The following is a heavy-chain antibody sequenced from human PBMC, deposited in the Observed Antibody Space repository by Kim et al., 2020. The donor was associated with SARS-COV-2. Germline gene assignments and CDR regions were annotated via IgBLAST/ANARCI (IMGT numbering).Heavy chain of an antibody. CDR3: ARGNDYGSGISAFYDDYFDY. D-gene: IGHD3-10*01. V-gene: IGHV3-11*06. J-gene: IGHJ4*02. Sequence: RFTISRDNSKNSLYLQMNSLRAEDTAVYYCARGNDYGSGISAFYDDYFDYWGQGTPVTVSS.